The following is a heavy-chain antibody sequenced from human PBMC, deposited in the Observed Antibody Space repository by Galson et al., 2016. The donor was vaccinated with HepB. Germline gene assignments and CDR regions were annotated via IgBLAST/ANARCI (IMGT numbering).Heavy chain of an antibody. D-gene: IGHD3-16*02. CDR1: GFTFSSSS. CDR3: AGVLPQLVVWGNYRYDAFDI. Sequence: SLRLSCAASGFTFSSSSMSWVRQAPGKGLEWVSAIDGNDDSTYYADSVKGRFTMSRDNAKNSLYLQMNSLRAEDTALYHCAGVLPQLVVWGNYRYDAFDIWGQGTMVTVSS. V-gene: IGHV3-23*01. J-gene: IGHJ3*02. CDR2: IDGNDDST.